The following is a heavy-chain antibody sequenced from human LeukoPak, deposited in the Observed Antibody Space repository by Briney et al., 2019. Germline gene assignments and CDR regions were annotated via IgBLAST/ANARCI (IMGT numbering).Heavy chain of an antibody. V-gene: IGHV4-61*02. CDR3: ARGRYYDFWSGYLDY. Sequence: SETLSLTCTVSGGPISSGGYYWSWIRQPAGKGLEWIGRIYTSGSTNYNPSLKSRVTISVDTSKNQFSLKLSSVTAADTAVYYCARGRYYDFWSGYLDYWGQGTLVTVSS. D-gene: IGHD3-3*01. CDR2: IYTSGST. CDR1: GGPISSGGYY. J-gene: IGHJ4*02.